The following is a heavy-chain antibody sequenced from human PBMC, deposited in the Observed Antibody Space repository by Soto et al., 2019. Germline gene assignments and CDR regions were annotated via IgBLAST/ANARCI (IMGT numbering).Heavy chain of an antibody. CDR1: GYPFTSYG. CDR3: ARDLGAQIVEY. J-gene: IGHJ4*02. D-gene: IGHD1-26*01. CDR2: ISAYNGNT. V-gene: IGHV1-18*01. Sequence: QVQLVQSGAEVKKPGASVKVSCKASGYPFTSYGISWVRQAPGQGLEWMGWISAYNGNTKYAQKLQGRVSMTTDTSTTTAYMELRSLTADDTAVYYCARDLGAQIVEYWGQGTLVTVSS.